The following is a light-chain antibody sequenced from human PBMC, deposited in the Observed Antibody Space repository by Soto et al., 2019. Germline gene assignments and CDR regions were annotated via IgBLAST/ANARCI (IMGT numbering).Light chain of an antibody. J-gene: IGKJ1*01. CDR1: QSISSW. CDR2: KAS. Sequence: VQMTQSPSTLSASVGDRVTITCRASQSISSWLAWYQQKPGKAPKLLIYKASSLESGVPSRFSGSGSGTEFTLTISSLQPDDFATYYCQQYNSYSWWTFGQGTKVEIK. V-gene: IGKV1-5*03. CDR3: QQYNSYSWWT.